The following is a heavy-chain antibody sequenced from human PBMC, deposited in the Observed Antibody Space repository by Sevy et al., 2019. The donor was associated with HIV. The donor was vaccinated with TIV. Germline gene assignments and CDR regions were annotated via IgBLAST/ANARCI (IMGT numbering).Heavy chain of an antibody. D-gene: IGHD4-17*01. CDR2: ITPFFGTT. V-gene: IGHV1-69*05. CDR3: ARGNAVTTRGDYFDY. Sequence: ASVKVSCKASGGTFSNYAINWVRQAPGQGLEWMGGITPFFGTTNYAQRFQGRVTITTDESTGAAYMELSSLTSEDTAVYYCARGNAVTTRGDYFDYWGQGTLVTVSS. CDR1: GGTFSNYA. J-gene: IGHJ4*02.